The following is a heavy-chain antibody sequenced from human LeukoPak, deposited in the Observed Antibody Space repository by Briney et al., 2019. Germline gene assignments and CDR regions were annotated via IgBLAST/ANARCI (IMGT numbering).Heavy chain of an antibody. CDR3: ARDNHSSGRYNWFDP. CDR1: GYIFNKYG. J-gene: IGHJ5*02. D-gene: IGHD6-19*01. CDR2: ISCYNGDT. V-gene: IGHV1-18*01. Sequence: ASVKVSCKASGYIFNKYGVSWVRQAPGQGLEWLAWISCYNGDTNYAQKLQGRVTMTTDTSTSTAYMELRSLRSDDTAVYYCARDNHSSGRYNWFDPWGQGTLVTVSS.